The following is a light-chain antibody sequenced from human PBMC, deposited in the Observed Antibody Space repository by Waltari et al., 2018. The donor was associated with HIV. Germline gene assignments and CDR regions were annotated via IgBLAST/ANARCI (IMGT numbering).Light chain of an antibody. CDR2: QAS. CDR1: QSIIMY. CDR3: QQYYTYPWT. J-gene: IGKJ1*01. V-gene: IGKV1-5*03. Sequence: DIQMTQSPSTLSAFVGDRVTITCRARQSIIMYLAWYQQKPGKAPKLLISQASDLESGVPSRVSGSGSETEFTLTISSLQPDDFAVYYCQQYYTYPWTFGQGTKVEIK.